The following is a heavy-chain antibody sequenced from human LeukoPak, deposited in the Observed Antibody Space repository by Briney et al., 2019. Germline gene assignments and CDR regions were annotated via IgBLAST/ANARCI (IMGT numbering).Heavy chain of an antibody. Sequence: GGSLRLSCAASGFTFSSYGMSWVRQAPGKGLEWVSLISATGGSTYYADSVKGRFTISRDNIKNTLYLQMNSLRAEDTAVYYCAKPGIAVAGTYAFDIWGQGTMVTVSS. CDR3: AKPGIAVAGTYAFDI. J-gene: IGHJ3*02. V-gene: IGHV3-23*01. D-gene: IGHD6-19*01. CDR2: ISATGGST. CDR1: GFTFSSYG.